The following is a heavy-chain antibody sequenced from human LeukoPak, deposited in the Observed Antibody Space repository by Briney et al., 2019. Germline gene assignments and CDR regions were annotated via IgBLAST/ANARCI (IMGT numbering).Heavy chain of an antibody. V-gene: IGHV6-1*01. CDR2: TYYRSKWYN. D-gene: IGHD6-19*01. CDR1: GDSVSSNSAS. Sequence: SQTLSLTCAISGDSVSSNSASWNWIRQSPSRGLEWLGRTYYRSKWYNDYAVSVKSRITINPGTSKNQFSLQLNSVSPEDTAMYWCAREGVAGDNWFDPWGQGTLVTVSS. CDR3: AREGVAGDNWFDP. J-gene: IGHJ5*02.